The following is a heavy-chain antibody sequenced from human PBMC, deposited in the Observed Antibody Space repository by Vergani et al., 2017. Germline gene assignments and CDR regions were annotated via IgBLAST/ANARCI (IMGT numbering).Heavy chain of an antibody. J-gene: IGHJ4*02. V-gene: IGHV3-21*04. Sequence: EVQLVESGGGLVKPGGSLRLSCAASGFTFSSYSMNWVRQAPGKGLEWVSSISSSSSYIYYADSVKGRFTISRDNAKNSLYLQMNSLRAEDTAFYHCARAGSTSWFDYFDYWGRGTLVTVSS. CDR3: ARAGSTSWFDYFDY. D-gene: IGHD6-13*01. CDR1: GFTFSSYS. CDR2: ISSSSSYI.